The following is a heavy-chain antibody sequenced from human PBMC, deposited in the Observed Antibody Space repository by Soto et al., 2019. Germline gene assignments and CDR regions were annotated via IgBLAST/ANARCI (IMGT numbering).Heavy chain of an antibody. CDR3: ARHVTGTTVYYFDY. Sequence: SETLSLTCTVSGGSISSSNFYWGWIRQPPGKGLEWIGSIYYSGSIYYNPSLKSRVTISVDKSKNQFSLKLSSVTAADTAVYYCARHVTGTTVYYFDYWGQGTLVTVSS. J-gene: IGHJ4*02. CDR2: IYYSGSI. V-gene: IGHV4-39*01. D-gene: IGHD1-7*01. CDR1: GGSISSSNFY.